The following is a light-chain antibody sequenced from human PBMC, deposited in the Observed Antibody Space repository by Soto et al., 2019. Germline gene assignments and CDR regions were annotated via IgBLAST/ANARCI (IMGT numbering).Light chain of an antibody. CDR1: SANIGSNT. J-gene: IGLJ1*01. CDR2: SND. V-gene: IGLV1-44*01. Sequence: QPVLTQPPSASATPGLSVTISCSGSSANIGSNTVNWYQQLPGAAPKLLMYSNDQRPSGIPDRFSGSKSGTSASLAISGLQSQDEADYYCAAWDDNLNGYVFGTGTKLTVL. CDR3: AAWDDNLNGYV.